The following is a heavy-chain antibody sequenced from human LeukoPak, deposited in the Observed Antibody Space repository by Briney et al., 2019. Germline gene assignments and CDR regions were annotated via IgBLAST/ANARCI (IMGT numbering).Heavy chain of an antibody. CDR3: AKDPSYSGYVNYFDY. CDR1: GFTFSSYG. V-gene: IGHV3-30*18. Sequence: AGRSLRLSCAASGFTFSSYGMHWVRQAPGKGLEWVAVISYDGSNKYYADSVKGRFTISRDNSKNTLYLQMNSLRAEDTAVYYCAKDPSYSGYVNYFDYWGQGTLVTVSS. CDR2: ISYDGSNK. J-gene: IGHJ4*02. D-gene: IGHD5-12*01.